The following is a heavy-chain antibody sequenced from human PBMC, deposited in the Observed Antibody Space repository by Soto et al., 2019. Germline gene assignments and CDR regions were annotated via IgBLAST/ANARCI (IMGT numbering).Heavy chain of an antibody. D-gene: IGHD3-22*01. J-gene: IGHJ6*02. V-gene: IGHV1-69*01. CDR3: ARTYDSSGYYQYYYYGMYV. Sequence: QVQLVQSGAEVKKPGSSVKVSCKASGGTFSSYAISWVRQAPGQGLEWMGGIIPIFGTANYAQNFRGRVTITADEATSTPYMDLSSLRSEDTAVYYCARTYDSSGYYQYYYYGMYVWGQGTTVTVSS. CDR1: GGTFSSYA. CDR2: IIPIFGTA.